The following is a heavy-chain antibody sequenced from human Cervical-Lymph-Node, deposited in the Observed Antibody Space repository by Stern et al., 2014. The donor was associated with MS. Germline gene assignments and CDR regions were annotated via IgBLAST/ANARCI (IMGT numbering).Heavy chain of an antibody. CDR1: GYTFTSYY. Sequence: QVQLVQSGAEVKKPGASVKVSCKASGYTFTSYYMHWVRQAPGKGLEWMGIITPRGGSTRYAQKFQGRVTMTRDTSTSTVYMELSSLRSEDTAVYYCARYLGRGYFDYWGQGTLVTVSS. J-gene: IGHJ4*02. CDR3: ARYLGRGYFDY. CDR2: ITPRGGST. V-gene: IGHV1-46*01.